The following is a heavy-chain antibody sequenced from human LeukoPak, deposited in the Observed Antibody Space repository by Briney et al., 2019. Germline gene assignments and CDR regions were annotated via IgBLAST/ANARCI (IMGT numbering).Heavy chain of an antibody. CDR3: AKGGYSSRAPLDY. V-gene: IGHV3-23*01. CDR2: ISSSGSST. CDR1: GFTLSSYA. J-gene: IGHJ4*02. Sequence: GGSLRLSCAASGFTLSSYAMSWVRQAPGKGLEWVSGISSSGSSTFYADSVKGRFTISRDNSKDTLYLQMNSLRAEDTALYYCAKGGYSSRAPLDYWGQGILVTVSS. D-gene: IGHD6-13*01.